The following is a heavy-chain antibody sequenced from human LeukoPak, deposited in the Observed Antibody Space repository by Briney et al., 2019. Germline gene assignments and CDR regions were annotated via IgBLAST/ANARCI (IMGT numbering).Heavy chain of an antibody. D-gene: IGHD4-11*01. CDR3: ARSDHSNFDY. V-gene: IGHV4-34*01. J-gene: IGHJ4*02. CDR1: GGSFSGYY. Sequence: SETLSLTCAVYGGSFSGYYWSWIRQPPGKGLEWIGEINHSGSTNYNPSLKSRVTISVDTSKNQFSLKLSSVTAADTAVYYCARSDHSNFDYWGQGTLVTVSS. CDR2: INHSGST.